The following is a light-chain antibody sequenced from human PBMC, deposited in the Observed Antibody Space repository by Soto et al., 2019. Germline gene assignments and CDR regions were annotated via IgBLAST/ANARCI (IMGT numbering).Light chain of an antibody. V-gene: IGLV2-14*03. Sequence: QSALTQPASVSGSPGQSIALSCTGTRSDVGAYNYVSWYQHHPGKAHKLMVSDVSNRPSGVSNRFSGSKSGNTASLTISGLQAEDEADYYCSSYTVSSTYVFGTGTKLTVL. CDR1: RSDVGAYNY. J-gene: IGLJ1*01. CDR3: SSYTVSSTYV. CDR2: DVS.